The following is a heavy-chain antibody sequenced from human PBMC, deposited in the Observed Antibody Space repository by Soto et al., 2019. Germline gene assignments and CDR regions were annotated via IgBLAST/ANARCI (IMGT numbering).Heavy chain of an antibody. D-gene: IGHD1-26*01. CDR3: ARVLGGSYYYFDY. V-gene: IGHV3-21*01. CDR1: GFTFSTYS. J-gene: IGHJ4*02. CDR2: ISSSSSDI. Sequence: LRLSCAASGFTFSTYSMNWVRQAPGKGLEWVSSISSSSSDIYYADSVKGRLTISRDNAKNSLYLQMNSLRAEDTAVYYCARVLGGSYYYFDYWGQGTLVTVSS.